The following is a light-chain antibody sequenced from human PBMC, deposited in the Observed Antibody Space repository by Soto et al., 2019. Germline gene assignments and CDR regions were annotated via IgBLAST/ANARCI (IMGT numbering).Light chain of an antibody. CDR1: QSVNTN. Sequence: EIVMTQSPATLSVSPGESATLSCRASQSVNTNLAWYQQKPGRAPRLLIHGASTRATGIPARFSGSGSGTEFTLNISSLQSEDFAVYYCQQYNNWHPHTFGQGTKLEIK. V-gene: IGKV3-15*01. J-gene: IGKJ2*01. CDR3: QQYNNWHPHT. CDR2: GAS.